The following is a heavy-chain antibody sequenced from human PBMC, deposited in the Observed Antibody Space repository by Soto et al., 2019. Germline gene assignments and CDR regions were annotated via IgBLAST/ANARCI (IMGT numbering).Heavy chain of an antibody. D-gene: IGHD5-18*01. CDR1: GFTFSSYA. Sequence: GESLKISCAASGFTFSSYAMHWVRQAPGKGLEWVAVISYDGSNKYYADSVKGRFTISRDNSKNTLYLQMNSLRAEDTAVYYCARVQRSRRIQLWLPDYWGQGTLVTVSS. J-gene: IGHJ4*02. V-gene: IGHV3-30-3*01. CDR3: ARVQRSRRIQLWLPDY. CDR2: ISYDGSNK.